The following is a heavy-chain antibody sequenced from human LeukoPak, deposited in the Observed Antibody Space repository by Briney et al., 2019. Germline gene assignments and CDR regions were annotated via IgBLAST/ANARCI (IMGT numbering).Heavy chain of an antibody. J-gene: IGHJ2*01. CDR3: ARGLPVSGKTWSFDL. V-gene: IGHV3-11*05. CDR1: GFTFSDYY. D-gene: IGHD2-8*01. CDR2: ISSNTGYT. Sequence: GGSLRLSCAASGFTFSDYYMYWIRQAPGKGLEWVSYISSNTGYTKYADSVKVRFTTSKDNAENSLYLQMNSLRAEDTAVYYCARGLPVSGKTWSFDLWGRGTLATVSS.